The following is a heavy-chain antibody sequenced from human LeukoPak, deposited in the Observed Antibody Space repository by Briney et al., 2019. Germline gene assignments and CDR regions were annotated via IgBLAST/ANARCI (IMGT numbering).Heavy chain of an antibody. D-gene: IGHD6-19*01. CDR2: ISYDGSNK. CDR1: GFTFSSYA. Sequence: PGGSLRLSCAASGFTFSSYAMHWVRQAPGKGLEWVAVISYDGSNKYYADSVKGRFTISRDNSKNTLYLQMNSLRAEDTAVYSCAREARGSGWYGGGDYFDYWGQGTLVTVSS. V-gene: IGHV3-30-3*01. CDR3: AREARGSGWYGGGDYFDY. J-gene: IGHJ4*02.